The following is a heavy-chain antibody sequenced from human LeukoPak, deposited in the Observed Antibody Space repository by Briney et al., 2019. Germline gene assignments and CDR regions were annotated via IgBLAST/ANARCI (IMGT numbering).Heavy chain of an antibody. CDR2: ISSSGSTI. Sequence: GGSLRLSCAASGFTFSDYYMSWIRQAPGKGLEWVSYISSSGSTIYYAGSVKGRFTISRDNAKNSLYLQMNSLRAEDTAVYYCARAVGVGATTFDYWGREPWSPSPQ. CDR1: GFTFSDYY. J-gene: IGHJ4*02. V-gene: IGHV3-11*01. D-gene: IGHD1-26*01. CDR3: ARAVGVGATTFDY.